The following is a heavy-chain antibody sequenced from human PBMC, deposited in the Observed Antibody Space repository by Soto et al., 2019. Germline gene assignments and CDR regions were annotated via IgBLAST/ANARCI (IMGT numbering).Heavy chain of an antibody. CDR3: ARLNYDFWSGYLPFSTSDWFDP. CDR2: IYYSVST. Sequence: TLALIGTVSVSSIRSSSYYWVLIHQPPGKGLEWTVSIYYSVSTYYNPSLKSRVTISVDTSKNQFSLKLSSVTAADTAVYYCARLNYDFWSGYLPFSTSDWFDPWGQGTLVTVSS. D-gene: IGHD3-3*01. CDR1: VSSIRSSSYY. V-gene: IGHV4-39*01. J-gene: IGHJ5*02.